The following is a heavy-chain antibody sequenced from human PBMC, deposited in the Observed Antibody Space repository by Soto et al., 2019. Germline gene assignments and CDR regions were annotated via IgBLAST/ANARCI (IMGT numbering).Heavy chain of an antibody. J-gene: IGHJ3*02. V-gene: IGHV1-2*06. CDR1: GYTFTGYF. D-gene: IGHD3-16*01. CDR2: INPNSGAT. CDR3: ARERGGGDAFDI. Sequence: GASVKVSCKASGYTFTGYFIHWLRHAPGQGLEWMGRINPNSGATNYARKFQDRVTMTRDTSINTAYMELSSLRSDDTAVYYCARERGGGDAFDIWGQGTMVTVSS.